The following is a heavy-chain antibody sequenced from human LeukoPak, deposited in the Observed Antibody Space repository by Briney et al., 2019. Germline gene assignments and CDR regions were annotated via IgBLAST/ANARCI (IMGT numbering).Heavy chain of an antibody. Sequence: TGGSLRLSCAASGFTFSSYSMNWVRQAPGKGLEWVSSISSSSSYIYYADSVKGRFTISRDNAKNSLYLQMNSLRAEDTAVYYCARDMAYYYDSSGYYSRWFDPWGQGTLVTVSS. D-gene: IGHD3-22*01. CDR1: GFTFSSYS. V-gene: IGHV3-21*01. CDR2: ISSSSSYI. J-gene: IGHJ5*02. CDR3: ARDMAYYYDSSGYYSRWFDP.